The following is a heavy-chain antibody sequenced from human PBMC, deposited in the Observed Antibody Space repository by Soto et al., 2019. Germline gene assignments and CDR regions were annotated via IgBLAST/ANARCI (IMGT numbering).Heavy chain of an antibody. CDR1: GFTFSDYY. CDR3: ARYILAYYDFWSGYPSMDV. CDR2: ISSSGSTI. Sequence: GGSLRLSCAASGFTFSDYYMSWIRQAPGKGLEWVSYISSSGSTIYYADSVKGRFTISRDNAKNSLHLQMNSLGAEDTAVYYCARYILAYYDFWSGYPSMDVWGQGTTVTVS. V-gene: IGHV3-11*01. J-gene: IGHJ6*02. D-gene: IGHD3-3*01.